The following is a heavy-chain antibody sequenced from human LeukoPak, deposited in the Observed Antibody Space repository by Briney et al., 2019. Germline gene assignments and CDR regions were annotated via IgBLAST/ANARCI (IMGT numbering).Heavy chain of an antibody. CDR3: ASCAGRDGSFDY. CDR1: GFTFSSYA. J-gene: IGHJ4*02. D-gene: IGHD5-24*01. CDR2: ISGSGGST. Sequence: GGSLRLSCAASGFTFSSYAMNWVRQAPGKGLEWVSAISGSGGSTYYADSVKGRFTISRDNSKNTLYLQMNSLRAEDTAVYYCASCAGRDGSFDYWGQGTLVTVSS. V-gene: IGHV3-23*01.